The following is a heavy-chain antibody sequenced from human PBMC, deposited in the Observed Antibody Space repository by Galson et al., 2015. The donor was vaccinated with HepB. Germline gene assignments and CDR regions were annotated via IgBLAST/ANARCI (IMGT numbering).Heavy chain of an antibody. Sequence: SLRLSCAASGFTFSSYAMSWVRQAPGKGLEWVSAISGSGGSTYYADSVKGRFTISRDNSKNTLYLQMNSLRAEDTAVYYCAKGSAASGYSGYAIGLNAFDIWGQGTMVTVSS. J-gene: IGHJ3*02. V-gene: IGHV3-23*01. CDR2: ISGSGGST. D-gene: IGHD5-12*01. CDR1: GFTFSSYA. CDR3: AKGSAASGYSGYAIGLNAFDI.